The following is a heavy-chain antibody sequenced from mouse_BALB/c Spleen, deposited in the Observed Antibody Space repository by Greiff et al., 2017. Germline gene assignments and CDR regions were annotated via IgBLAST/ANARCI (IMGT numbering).Heavy chain of an antibody. Sequence: EVKLVESGGGLVQPGGSRKLSCAASGFTFSSYAMSWVRQSPEKRLEWVAEISSGGSYTYYPDTVTGRFTISRDNAKNTLYLEMSSLRSEDTAMYYCARAGNFYWGQGTLVTVSA. CDR3: ARAGNFY. J-gene: IGHJ3*01. CDR2: ISSGGSYT. CDR1: GFTFSSYA. V-gene: IGHV5-9-4*01.